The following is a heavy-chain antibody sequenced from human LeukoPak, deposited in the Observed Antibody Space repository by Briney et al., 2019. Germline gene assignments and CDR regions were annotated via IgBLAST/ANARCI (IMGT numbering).Heavy chain of an antibody. CDR3: ASHYYDSSGYSN. D-gene: IGHD3-22*01. CDR2: ISAYNGNT. J-gene: IGHJ4*02. CDR1: GYTFTSYG. V-gene: IGHV1-18*01. Sequence: ASVKVSCKASGYTFTSYGISWVRQAPGQGLEWMGWISAYNGNTNYAQKLQGRVTMTRDMSTSTVYMELSSLRSEDTAVYYCASHYYDSSGYSNWGQGTLVTVSS.